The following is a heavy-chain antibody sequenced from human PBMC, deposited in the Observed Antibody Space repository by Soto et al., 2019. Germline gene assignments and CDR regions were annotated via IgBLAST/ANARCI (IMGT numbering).Heavy chain of an antibody. V-gene: IGHV5-51*01. J-gene: IGHJ4*02. CDR3: ARSLAISAGADY. CDR1: GYSFTRYW. CDR2: ISPADSDT. D-gene: IGHD6-13*01. Sequence: GESLKISCKGSGYSFTRYWIAWVRQMPGKGMEWMGIISPADSDTRYRPAFQGQVTISVDKSISTAYLLWRSLKASDSAMYYCARSLAISAGADYWGQGTQVTAPQ.